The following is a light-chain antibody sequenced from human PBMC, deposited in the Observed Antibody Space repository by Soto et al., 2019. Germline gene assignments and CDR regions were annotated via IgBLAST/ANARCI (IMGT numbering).Light chain of an antibody. CDR3: QQANSFPLT. CDR1: QGFSRW. Sequence: DIQMPQSPSSLSASIGDRVTITCRASQGFSRWLAWYQQKPGKATKLLIYAASSLQSGVPSRFSGSGSGTDFTLTISSLQPEEFATYYCQQANSFPLTVGQGTRLEIK. CDR2: AAS. V-gene: IGKV1-12*01. J-gene: IGKJ5*01.